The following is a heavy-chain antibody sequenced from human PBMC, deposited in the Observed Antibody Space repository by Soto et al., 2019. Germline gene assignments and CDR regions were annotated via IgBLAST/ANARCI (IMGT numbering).Heavy chain of an antibody. D-gene: IGHD6-6*01. Sequence: SVKVSCKASGGTFSSYAISWVRQAPGQGLEWMGGIIPSCGTATYAQKFQDRVTMTRDTSASTVYMELSSLRSEDTAMYYCARSYISSSYWFDPWGQGTLVTVPS. CDR2: IIPSCGTA. CDR1: GGTFSSYA. V-gene: IGHV1-69*05. CDR3: ARSYISSSYWFDP. J-gene: IGHJ5*02.